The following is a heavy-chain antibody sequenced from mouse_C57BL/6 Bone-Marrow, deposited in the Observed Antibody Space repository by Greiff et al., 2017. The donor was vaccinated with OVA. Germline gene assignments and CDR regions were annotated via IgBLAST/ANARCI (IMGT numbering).Heavy chain of an antibody. Sequence: VKLVESGPGLVQPSQSLSITCTVSGFSLTSYGVHWVRQSPGKGLEWLGVIWSGGSTDYNAAFISRLSISKDNSKSQVFFKMNSRQADDTAIYYCARVPYDYDVPWFAYGGQGTLVTVSA. V-gene: IGHV2-2*01. CDR2: IWSGGST. CDR1: GFSLTSYG. J-gene: IGHJ3*01. D-gene: IGHD2-4*01. CDR3: ARVPYDYDVPWFAY.